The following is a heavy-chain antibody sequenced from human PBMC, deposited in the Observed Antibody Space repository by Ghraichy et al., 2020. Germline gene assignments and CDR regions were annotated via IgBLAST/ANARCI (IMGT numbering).Heavy chain of an antibody. J-gene: IGHJ4*02. V-gene: IGHV3-15*01. CDR2: IKSKTDGGTT. D-gene: IGHD3-9*01. CDR3: TTAYYDILDY. Sequence: GGSLRLSCAASGFTFSNAWMSWVRQAPGKGLEWVGLIKSKTDGGTTDYAAPVKGRFTISRDDSKNTLYLQMNSLKTEDTAVYYCTTAYYDILDYWGQGTLVTVSS. CDR1: GFTFSNAW.